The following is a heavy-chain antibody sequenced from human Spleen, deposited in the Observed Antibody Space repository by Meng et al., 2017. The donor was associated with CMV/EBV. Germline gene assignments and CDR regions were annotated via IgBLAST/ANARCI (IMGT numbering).Heavy chain of an antibody. J-gene: IGHJ6*02. D-gene: IGHD6-6*01. CDR2: ISAYNGNT. Sequence: ASVKVSCKASGYTFTSYGISWVRQAPGQGLEWMGWISAYNGNTNYAQKLQGRVTMTTDTSTSTAYMELRSLRSDDTAVYYCARTPWGYSSSSYYYGMDVWGQGTTVTVSS. V-gene: IGHV1-18*01. CDR1: GYTFTSYG. CDR3: ARTPWGYSSSSYYYGMDV.